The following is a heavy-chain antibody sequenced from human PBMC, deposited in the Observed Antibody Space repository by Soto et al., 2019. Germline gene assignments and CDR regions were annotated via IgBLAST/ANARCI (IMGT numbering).Heavy chain of an antibody. Sequence: QVQLQESGPGLVKPSGTLSLTCALSGASIITDNWWSWVRQPPGKEMEWIGEIYHSGNTNFNPSVKSRVTISVDTSKNQFSLTVRSVTAADTAIYSCARASASSKLRGVVINWGQGTLVTVSS. D-gene: IGHD3-10*01. CDR1: GASIITDNW. CDR2: IYHSGNT. V-gene: IGHV4-4*02. J-gene: IGHJ4*02. CDR3: ARASASSKLRGVVIN.